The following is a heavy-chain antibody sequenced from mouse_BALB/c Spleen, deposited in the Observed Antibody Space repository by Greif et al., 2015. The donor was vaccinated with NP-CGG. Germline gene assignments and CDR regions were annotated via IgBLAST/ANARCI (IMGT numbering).Heavy chain of an antibody. V-gene: IGHV1-54*01. CDR2: INPGSGGT. Sequence: QVQLQQSGAELVRPGTSVKVFCKASGYAFTNYLIEWVKQRPGQGPEWIGVINPGSGGTNYNEKFKGKATLITDKSSSTAYMQLSSLTSDDSAVYFCANRGLGSFAYWGQGTLVTVSA. D-gene: IGHD2-14*01. CDR3: ANRGLGSFAY. CDR1: GYAFTNYL. J-gene: IGHJ3*01.